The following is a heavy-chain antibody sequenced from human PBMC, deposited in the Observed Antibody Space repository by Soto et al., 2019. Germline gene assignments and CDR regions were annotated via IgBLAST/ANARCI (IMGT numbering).Heavy chain of an antibody. J-gene: IGHJ6*02. V-gene: IGHV3-21*01. CDR2: ISSSSSYI. D-gene: IGHD6-13*01. CDR3: ARDGSPPINRAAAVRYYYYYGMDV. Sequence: EVQLVESGGGLVKPGGSLRLSCAASGFTFSSYSMNWVRQAPGKGLEWVSSISSSSSYIYYADSVKGRFTISRDNAKKSLYLQRNSLRAEDKAVYYCARDGSPPINRAAAVRYYYYYGMDVWGQGTTVTVSS. CDR1: GFTFSSYS.